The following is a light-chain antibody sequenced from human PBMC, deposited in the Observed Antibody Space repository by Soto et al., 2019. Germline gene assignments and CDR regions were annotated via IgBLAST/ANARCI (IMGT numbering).Light chain of an antibody. Sequence: EIVITQSPSTLSVSPGERATLSCRASQSVSSYLAWYQQKPGQAPRLLIYDASNRATGIPARFSGSGSGTDFTLTITRLEPEDFAVYYCQYYGNSPLTFGQGTKVDIK. CDR1: QSVSSY. V-gene: IGKV3-11*01. CDR2: DAS. J-gene: IGKJ1*01. CDR3: QYYGNSPLT.